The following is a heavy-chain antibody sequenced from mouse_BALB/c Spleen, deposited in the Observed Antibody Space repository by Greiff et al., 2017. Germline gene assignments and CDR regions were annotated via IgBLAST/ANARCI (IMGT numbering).Heavy chain of an antibody. CDR3: AREGFAY. CDR2: IRNKANGYTT. V-gene: IGHV7-3*02. CDR1: GFTFTDYY. Sequence: EVMLVESGGGLVQPGGSLRLSCATSGFTFTDYYMSWVRQPPGKALEWLGFIRNKANGYTTEYSASVKGRFTISRDNSQSILYLQMNTLRAEDSATYYCAREGFAYWGQGTLVTVSA. J-gene: IGHJ3*01.